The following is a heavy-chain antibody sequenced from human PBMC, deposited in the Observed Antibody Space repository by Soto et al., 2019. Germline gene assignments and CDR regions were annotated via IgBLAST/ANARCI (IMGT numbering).Heavy chain of an antibody. V-gene: IGHV1-69*02. CDR1: GGTFSDYT. J-gene: IGHJ5*02. CDR3: ARGGTLFDP. D-gene: IGHD3-16*01. Sequence: QLVQSGAEVRKPGSSVKVSCKASGGTFSDYTISWVRQAPGQGLEWMGRITPIIGITNYAQKVRGRVTITADKSTSTVYMELSSLRPEDTAVYFCARGGTLFDPWGQGTLVTVSS. CDR2: ITPIIGIT.